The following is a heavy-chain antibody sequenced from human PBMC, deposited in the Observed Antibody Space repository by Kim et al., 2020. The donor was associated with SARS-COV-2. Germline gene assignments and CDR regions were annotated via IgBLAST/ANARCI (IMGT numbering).Heavy chain of an antibody. D-gene: IGHD2-8*01. CDR3: ARTKYYYGMDV. Sequence: TNTNPSPKSRVAISLDPSTNQFSLKLSSVTAADTAVYYCARTKYYYGMDVWGQGTTVTVSS. V-gene: IGHV4-34*01. J-gene: IGHJ6*02. CDR2: T.